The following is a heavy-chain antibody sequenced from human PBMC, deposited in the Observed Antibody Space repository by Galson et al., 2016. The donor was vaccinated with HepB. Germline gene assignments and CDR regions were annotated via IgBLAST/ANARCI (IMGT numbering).Heavy chain of an antibody. CDR3: ARDGRYCSGRRCPYGMDV. CDR1: GGTFTSYA. CDR2: LIPIFGPA. J-gene: IGHJ6*02. D-gene: IGHD2-15*01. Sequence: SVKVSCKASGGTFTSYAISWVRQAPGQGLEWMGGLIPIFGPANYAQRFQGRVTITADESATTVYMVLSSLRSEDTAVYYCARDGRYCSGRRCPYGMDVWGQGTTVTVSS. V-gene: IGHV1-69*13.